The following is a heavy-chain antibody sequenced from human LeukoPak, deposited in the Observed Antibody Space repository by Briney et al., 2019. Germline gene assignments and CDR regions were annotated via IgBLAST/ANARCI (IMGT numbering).Heavy chain of an antibody. CDR3: ARLRAMAIYYMDV. J-gene: IGHJ6*03. CDR1: GYSISSGYY. V-gene: IGHV4-38-2*02. CDR2: IYHSGST. D-gene: IGHD5-18*01. Sequence: PSETLSLTCTVSGYSISSGYYWGWIRQPPGKGLEWIGSIYHSGSTYYNPSLKSRVTISVDTSKNQFSLKLSSVTAADTAVYYCARLRAMAIYYMDVWGKGTTVTVSS.